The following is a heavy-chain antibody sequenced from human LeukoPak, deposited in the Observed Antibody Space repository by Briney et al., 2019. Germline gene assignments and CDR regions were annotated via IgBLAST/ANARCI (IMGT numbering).Heavy chain of an antibody. J-gene: IGHJ4*02. Sequence: GGSLRLSCAASGFTFSSYSINWVRRAPGKGLEWVSSISSSSDYIYYADSVKGRFTISRDNAKNSLYLQMNSLRAEDTAVYYCARGSGSGSYYPRYDYWGQGTLVTVSS. CDR2: ISSSSDYI. CDR3: ARGSGSGSYYPRYDY. CDR1: GFTFSSYS. D-gene: IGHD3-10*01. V-gene: IGHV3-21*01.